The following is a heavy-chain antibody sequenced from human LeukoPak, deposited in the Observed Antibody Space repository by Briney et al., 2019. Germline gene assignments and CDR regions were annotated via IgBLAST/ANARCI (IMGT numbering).Heavy chain of an antibody. V-gene: IGHV3-15*01. CDR3: VDTPFDY. Sequence: GRSLRLSCAASGFTFSSYGMHWVRQAPGKGLEWVGRIKSKSDGGTTDYAAPVKGRFTIPRDDSKNTLYLQMNSLKTEDTAVYYCVDTPFDYWGQGTLVTVSS. CDR2: IKSKSDGGTT. D-gene: IGHD5-18*01. J-gene: IGHJ4*02. CDR1: GFTFSSYG.